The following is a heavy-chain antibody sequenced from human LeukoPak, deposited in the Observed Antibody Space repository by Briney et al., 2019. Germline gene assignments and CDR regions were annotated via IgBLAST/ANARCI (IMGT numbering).Heavy chain of an antibody. CDR1: GFTFSSYG. D-gene: IGHD1-26*01. J-gene: IGHJ4*02. V-gene: IGHV3-30*03. CDR2: ISYDGSNK. Sequence: AGGSLRLSCAASGFTFSSYGMHWVRQAPGKGLEWVAVISYDGSNKYYADSVKGRFTISRDNSKNTLYLQMNSLRAEDTAVYYCARSIIVGTTIDYWGQGTLVTVSS. CDR3: ARSIIVGTTIDY.